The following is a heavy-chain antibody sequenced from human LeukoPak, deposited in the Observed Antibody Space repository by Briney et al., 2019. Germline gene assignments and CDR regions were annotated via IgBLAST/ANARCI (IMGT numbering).Heavy chain of an antibody. Sequence: SETLSLTCTVSGGSISSYYLNWIRQPPGKGLEWIGYIYYSGSTYNNRSLKRRLTISIDTSKNQFSLRLSSVTAADTAVYYCTREVEGYSYASGRFLHFDPWGQGTLVTVSS. V-gene: IGHV4-59*12. CDR3: TREVEGYSYASGRFLHFDP. D-gene: IGHD3-10*01. J-gene: IGHJ5*02. CDR1: GGSISSYY. CDR2: IYYSGST.